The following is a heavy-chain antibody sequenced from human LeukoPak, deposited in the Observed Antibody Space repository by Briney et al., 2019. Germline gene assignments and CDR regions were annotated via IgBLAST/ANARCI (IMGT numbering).Heavy chain of an antibody. CDR1: GGSFSGYY. CDR3: ARDSALDSSGWYYFDY. J-gene: IGHJ4*02. D-gene: IGHD6-19*01. CDR2: INHSGST. V-gene: IGHV4-34*01. Sequence: PSETLSLTCAVYGGSFSGYYWSWIRQPPGKGLEWIGEINHSGSTNYNPSLKSRVTISVDTSKNQFSLKLSSVTAADTAVYYCARDSALDSSGWYYFDYWGQGTLVTVSS.